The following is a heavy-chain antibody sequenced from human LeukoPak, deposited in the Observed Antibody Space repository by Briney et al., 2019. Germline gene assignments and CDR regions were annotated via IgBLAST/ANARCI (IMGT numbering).Heavy chain of an antibody. CDR3: ARDGLGYCTNGVCPTYYYYYMDV. J-gene: IGHJ6*03. CDR2: IYSGGST. V-gene: IGHV3-66*02. Sequence: GGSLRLSCAASGFTVSSNYMSWVRQAPGKGLEWVSVIYSGGSTYYADSVKGRFTISRDNSKNTLYLQMNSLRAEDTAVYYCARDGLGYCTNGVCPTYYYYYMDVWGKGTTVTVSS. CDR1: GFTVSSNY. D-gene: IGHD2-8*01.